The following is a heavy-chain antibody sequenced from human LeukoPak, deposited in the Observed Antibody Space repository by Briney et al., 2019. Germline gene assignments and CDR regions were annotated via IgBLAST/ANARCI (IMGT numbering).Heavy chain of an antibody. CDR3: ATYSSLNRREFQY. CDR1: GFTFTNYW. V-gene: IGHV3-7*01. CDR2: IKHDGSEK. J-gene: IGHJ1*01. D-gene: IGHD3-22*01. Sequence: GGSLRLSCAASGFTFTNYWMSWVRQAPGKGLEWVANIKHDGSEKYYVDSVKGRFTISRDNAKTSLYLQMNSLRAEDTAVYYCATYSSLNRREFQYWGQGTLLTVSS.